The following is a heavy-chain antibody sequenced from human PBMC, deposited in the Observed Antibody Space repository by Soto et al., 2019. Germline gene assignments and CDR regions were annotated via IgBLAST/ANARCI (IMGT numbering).Heavy chain of an antibody. CDR3: ARLGYDSTAYYDDLDY. J-gene: IGHJ4*01. D-gene: IGHD3-22*01. Sequence: QLQLQESGPGLIKPSETLSLTCTVSGGSISSSRYYWGWIRQPPGKGLEWIGSIHYSGTTYYNPSHKSRVTISVDTSKCQFSLHLRSVTATHTAVYYCARLGYDSTAYYDDLDYWGHGTLVTVSS. V-gene: IGHV4-39*01. CDR2: IHYSGTT. CDR1: GGSISSSRYY.